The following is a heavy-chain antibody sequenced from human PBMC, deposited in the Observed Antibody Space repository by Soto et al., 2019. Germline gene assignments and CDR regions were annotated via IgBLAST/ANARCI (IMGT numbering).Heavy chain of an antibody. CDR2: ISSSSSYI. D-gene: IGHD3-3*01. Sequence: PGGSLRLSCAAPGFTFSSYSMNWVRQAPGKGLEWVSSISSSSSYIYYADSVKGRFTISRDNAKNSLYLQMNSLRAEDTAVYYCARATSYTIFGVVILDYYYYYYMDVWGKGNTVTVSS. V-gene: IGHV3-21*01. J-gene: IGHJ6*03. CDR1: GFTFSSYS. CDR3: ARATSYTIFGVVILDYYYYYYMDV.